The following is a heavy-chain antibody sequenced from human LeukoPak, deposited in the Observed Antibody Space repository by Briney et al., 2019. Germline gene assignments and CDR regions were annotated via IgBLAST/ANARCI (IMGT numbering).Heavy chain of an antibody. D-gene: IGHD3-22*01. CDR1: GFTFSSYG. Sequence: PGGSLRLSCAASGFTFSSYGMHWVRQAPGKGLEWAAVISYDGSNKYYADSVKSRFTISRDNSKNTLYLQMNSPRAEDTAVYYCAKDRDYYDSSGYFSTLDYWGQGTLVTVSS. CDR3: AKDRDYYDSSGYFSTLDY. CDR2: ISYDGSNK. V-gene: IGHV3-30*18. J-gene: IGHJ4*02.